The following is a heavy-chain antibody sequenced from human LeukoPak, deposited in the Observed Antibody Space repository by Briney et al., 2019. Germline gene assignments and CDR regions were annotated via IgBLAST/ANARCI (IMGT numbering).Heavy chain of an antibody. V-gene: IGHV4-4*07. Sequence: SETLSLTCTVSGGPIYSYYWSWIRQTAGKGLEWIGRLYPGVSPNYNPSLKSRVTITVDTSKKQFALKLNTVTAADTAVYYCARLRFYDSTGYSPGHYMDVWGKGTTVTVSS. CDR2: LYPGVSP. D-gene: IGHD3-22*01. J-gene: IGHJ6*03. CDR3: ARLRFYDSTGYSPGHYMDV. CDR1: GGPIYSYY.